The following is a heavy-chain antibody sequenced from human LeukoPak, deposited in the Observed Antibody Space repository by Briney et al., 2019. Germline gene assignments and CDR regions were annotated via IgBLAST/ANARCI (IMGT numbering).Heavy chain of an antibody. J-gene: IGHJ5*02. CDR3: ASELVVVPAAITAGFDP. D-gene: IGHD2-2*01. CDR1: GGSISSGDYY. Sequence: SQTLALTCTVSGGSISSGDYYWSWIRQPPGKGLEWIGYIYYSGSTYYNPSLKSRVTISVDTSKNQFSLKLSSVTAADTAVYYCASELVVVPAAITAGFDPWGQGTLVTVSS. CDR2: IYYSGST. V-gene: IGHV4-30-4*01.